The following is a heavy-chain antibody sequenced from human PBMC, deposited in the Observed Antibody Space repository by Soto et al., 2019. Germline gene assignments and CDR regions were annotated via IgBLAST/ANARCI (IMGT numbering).Heavy chain of an antibody. CDR3: GRCTSTSCHLGSDH. Sequence: GGSLRLSCAASGFTFSSYAMHWVRQAPGKGLEWVAVISYDGSNKYYADSVKGRFTISRDSSKNTLYLQMNSLRAADTAVYYCGRCTSTSCHLGSDHWGQGTLVTVSS. D-gene: IGHD2-2*01. J-gene: IGHJ4*02. CDR2: ISYDGSNK. V-gene: IGHV3-30-3*01. CDR1: GFTFSSYA.